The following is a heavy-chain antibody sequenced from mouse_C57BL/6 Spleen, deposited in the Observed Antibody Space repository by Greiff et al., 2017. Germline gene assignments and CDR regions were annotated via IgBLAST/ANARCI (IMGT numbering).Heavy chain of an antibody. CDR1: GFTFSSYG. J-gene: IGHJ2*01. CDR3: ARLEVQYYFDY. CDR2: ISSGGSYT. Sequence: EVHLVESGGDLVKPGGSLKLSCAASGFTFSSYGMSWVRQTPDKRLEWVATISSGGSYTYYPDSVKGRFTISRDNAKNTLYLQMSSLKSEDTAMYYCARLEVQYYFDYWGQGTTLTVSS. V-gene: IGHV5-6*01.